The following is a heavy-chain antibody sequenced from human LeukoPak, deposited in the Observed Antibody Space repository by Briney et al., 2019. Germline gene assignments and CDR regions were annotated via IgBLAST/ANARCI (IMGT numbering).Heavy chain of an antibody. D-gene: IGHD6-19*01. V-gene: IGHV1-3*01. CDR1: GYTFTSYA. Sequence: ASVKVSCKASGYTFTSYAMHWVRQAPGQRLEWMGWINAGNGNTKYSQKFRGRVTITRDTSASTAYMELSSLRSEDTAVYYCARGRGYSSGWYYFDYWGQGTLVTVSS. CDR2: INAGNGNT. CDR3: ARGRGYSSGWYYFDY. J-gene: IGHJ4*02.